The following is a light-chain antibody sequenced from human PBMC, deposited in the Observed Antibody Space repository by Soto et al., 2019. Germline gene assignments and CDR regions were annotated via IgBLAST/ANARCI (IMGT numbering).Light chain of an antibody. CDR2: GAS. J-gene: IGKJ5*01. CDR1: QSIKRD. CDR3: QQYNSWPST. Sequence: EIVMTQSPATLSVSPGESATLSCRASQSIKRDLAWYVQKPGQAPRRVIYGASTWGTGVPPRFTGSGSGTEFTLTISGLQSEDFAVYYCQQYNSWPSTFGQGTRLENK. V-gene: IGKV3D-15*01.